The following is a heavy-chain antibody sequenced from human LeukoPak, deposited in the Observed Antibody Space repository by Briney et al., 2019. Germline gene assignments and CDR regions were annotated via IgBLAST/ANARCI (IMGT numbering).Heavy chain of an antibody. V-gene: IGHV1-18*01. CDR2: ISAYNGNT. CDR1: GYTFTSYG. CDR3: ARERPSHYDFWSGYSDPDAFDI. D-gene: IGHD3-3*01. Sequence: ASVKVSCKASGYTFTSYGISWVRQAPGQGLEWMGWISAYNGNTNYAQKLQGRVTMTTDTSTSTAYMELRSLTSDDTAVYYCARERPSHYDFWSGYSDPDAFDIWGQGTMVTVSS. J-gene: IGHJ3*02.